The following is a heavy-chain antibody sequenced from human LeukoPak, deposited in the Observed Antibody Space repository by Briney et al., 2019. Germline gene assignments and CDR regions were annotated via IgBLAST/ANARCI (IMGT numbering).Heavy chain of an antibody. CDR2: IYHSGST. Sequence: PSGTLSLTCAVSGGSISSSNWWSWVRQPPGKGLEWIGEIYHSGSTNYNPSLKSRVTISVDTSKNQFSLKLSSVTAADTAVYYCARDYFGGILIGLIDYWGQGTLVTVSS. J-gene: IGHJ4*02. V-gene: IGHV4-4*02. CDR3: ARDYFGGILIGLIDY. D-gene: IGHD3-9*01. CDR1: GGSISSSNW.